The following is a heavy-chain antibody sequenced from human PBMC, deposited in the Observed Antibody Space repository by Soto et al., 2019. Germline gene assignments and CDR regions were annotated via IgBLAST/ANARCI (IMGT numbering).Heavy chain of an antibody. D-gene: IGHD4-17*01. CDR3: ARGLPGYYGKDV. V-gene: IGHV3-74*01. CDR2: IKGDGSRI. J-gene: IGHJ6*01. CDR1: GFTFSNYW. Sequence: VQLVESGGGLVQPGGSLRLSCAASGFTFSNYWIHWVRQAPGKGLVCVSRIKGDGSRIDYADSVKGRFIISRDNAKNTVYVQMNSLGDEDAAVYYCARGLPGYYGKDVWGQGTTVTVSS.